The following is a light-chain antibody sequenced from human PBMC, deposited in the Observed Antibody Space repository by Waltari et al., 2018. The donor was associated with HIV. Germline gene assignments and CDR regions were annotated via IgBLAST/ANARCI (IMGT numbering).Light chain of an antibody. CDR3: QQSYDVPYT. Sequence: DIQMTQSPSSLSASVGERVTITCRASQTIRNYLHWYQQRPGIAPKLLIYAASSLQSGVASRFSGSVSGTDFTLTISSLQPEDSAIYYCQQSYDVPYTFGQGTNLEIK. CDR2: AAS. J-gene: IGKJ2*01. CDR1: QTIRNY. V-gene: IGKV1-39*01.